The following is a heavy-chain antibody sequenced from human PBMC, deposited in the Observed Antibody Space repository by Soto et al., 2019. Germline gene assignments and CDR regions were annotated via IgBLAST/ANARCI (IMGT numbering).Heavy chain of an antibody. CDR3: ARDSMGATSGYYYGMDV. J-gene: IGHJ6*02. V-gene: IGHV1-2*02. CDR1: GYTFTGYY. Sequence: GASVKVSCKASGYTFTGYYMHWVRQAPGQGLEWMGWINPNNGGTNYAQKIQGRVTMTTDTSTSTAYMELRSLRSDDTAMYYCARDSMGATSGYYYGMDVWGQGTTVTVSS. D-gene: IGHD1-26*01. CDR2: INPNNGGT.